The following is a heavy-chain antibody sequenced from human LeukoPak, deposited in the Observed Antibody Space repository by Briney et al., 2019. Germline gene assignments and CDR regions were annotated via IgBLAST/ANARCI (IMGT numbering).Heavy chain of an antibody. CDR2: IYYRSKWYN. CDR1: GYSVFSNSC. J-gene: IGHJ3*02. D-gene: IGHD5-18*01. V-gene: IGHV6-1*01. CDR3: VRGGQGDGHSADEGFDI. Sequence: SQTLSLTCAISGYSVFSNSCCDWIRRSPSRGLEWLGRIYYRSKWYNDYGVSVKSRININPDTSKNHFSLHLSSVAPEDSALYYCVRGGQGDGHSADEGFDIWGQGTMVTVS.